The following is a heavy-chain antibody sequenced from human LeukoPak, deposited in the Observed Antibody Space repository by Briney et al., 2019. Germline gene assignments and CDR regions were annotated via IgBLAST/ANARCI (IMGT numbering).Heavy chain of an antibody. CDR3: ARDKGDYVSADS. D-gene: IGHD4-17*01. CDR2: INSDGSRT. V-gene: IGHV3-74*01. Sequence: GGSLRLSCAASGFTFRSSWMHWVRQAPGKGLVWVSRINSDGSRTNYADSVKGRFTISRDNAKNTLYLQMNSLRAEDTAVYYCARDKGDYVSADSWGQGTLLTVSS. J-gene: IGHJ4*02. CDR1: GFTFRSSW.